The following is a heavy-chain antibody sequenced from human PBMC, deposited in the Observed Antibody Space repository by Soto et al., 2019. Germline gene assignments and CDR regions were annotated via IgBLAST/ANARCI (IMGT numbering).Heavy chain of an antibody. D-gene: IGHD6-13*01. J-gene: IGHJ6*02. CDR1: GSTLGDYY. CDR3: ARVKYSSSWYPGGYYYGMDV. Sequence: PGGSMRLSSAASGSTLGDYYVSWISQAQGRGRGWDSYFSSSGSTIYYADSVKGRFTTSRDNAKNSRYLQMNSLRAEDTAVYYCARVKYSSSWYPGGYYYGMDVWGQGTTVTVPS. CDR2: FSSSGSTI. V-gene: IGHV3-11*01.